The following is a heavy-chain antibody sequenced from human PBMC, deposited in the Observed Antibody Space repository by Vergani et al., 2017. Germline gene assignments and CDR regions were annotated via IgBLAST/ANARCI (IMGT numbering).Heavy chain of an antibody. V-gene: IGHV3-13*01. D-gene: IGHD4-23*01. Sequence: EVQLVESGGGLVQPGGSLRLSCAASGFTFSTYDMHWVRQATGKGLEWVSAIGTAGDTYYPGSVKGRFTISRENAKNSLYLQMNSLRAEDTAVYYCARVRGYGGNSGYFDYWGQGTLVTVSS. CDR1: GFTFSTYD. J-gene: IGHJ4*02. CDR2: IGTAGDT. CDR3: ARVRGYGGNSGYFDY.